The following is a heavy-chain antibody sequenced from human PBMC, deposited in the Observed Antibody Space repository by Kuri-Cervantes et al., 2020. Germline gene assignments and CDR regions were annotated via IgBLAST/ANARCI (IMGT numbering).Heavy chain of an antibody. Sequence: SETLSLTCAVYGGSFSGYYWSWTRQPPGKGLEWIGEINRSGSTNYNPSLKSRVTISVDTSKNQFSLKLSSVTAADTAVYYCARVGSPNWFDPWGQGTLVTVSS. CDR2: INRSGST. D-gene: IGHD6-6*01. J-gene: IGHJ5*02. V-gene: IGHV4-34*01. CDR3: ARVGSPNWFDP. CDR1: GGSFSGYY.